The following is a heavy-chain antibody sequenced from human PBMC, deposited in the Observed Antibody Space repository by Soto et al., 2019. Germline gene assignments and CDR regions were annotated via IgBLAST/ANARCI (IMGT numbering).Heavy chain of an antibody. V-gene: IGHV4-31*03. CDR2: IYYSGST. CDR3: ARVPQDYYYMDV. Sequence: SETLSLTCTVSGGSISSGGYYWSWIRQHPGKGLEWIGYIYYSGSTYSNPSLKSRVTISVDTSKNQFSLKLSSVTAADTAVYYCARVPQDYYYMDVWGTGPTVTVSS. J-gene: IGHJ6*03. CDR1: GGSISSGGYY.